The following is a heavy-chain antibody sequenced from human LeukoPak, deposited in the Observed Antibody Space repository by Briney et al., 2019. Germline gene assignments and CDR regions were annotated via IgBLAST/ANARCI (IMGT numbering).Heavy chain of an antibody. D-gene: IGHD4-11*01. CDR1: GSTFSSYW. Sequence: GGSLRLSCAASGSTFSSYWMSWVRQAPGKGLEWVANIKQDGSEKYYVDSVKGRFTISRDNAKNSLYLQMNSLRAEDTAVYYCARWGTVTTDFDYWGQGTLVTVSS. CDR2: IKQDGSEK. CDR3: ARWGTVTTDFDY. V-gene: IGHV3-7*01. J-gene: IGHJ4*02.